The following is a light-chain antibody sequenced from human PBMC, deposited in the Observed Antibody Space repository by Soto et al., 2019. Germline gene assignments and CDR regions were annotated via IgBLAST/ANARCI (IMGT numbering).Light chain of an antibody. CDR2: EVN. CDR1: SSDVGGYDY. Sequence: QSALTQPASVAGSPGQWITISCSGTSSDVGGYDYVSWYQQQPGKAPNLIIYEVNSRPSGVSHRFSGSKSGNTAPLTISRLQAEDEADYYCSSYTSSSTYVFGSGTKLTVL. CDR3: SSYTSSSTYV. V-gene: IGLV2-14*01. J-gene: IGLJ1*01.